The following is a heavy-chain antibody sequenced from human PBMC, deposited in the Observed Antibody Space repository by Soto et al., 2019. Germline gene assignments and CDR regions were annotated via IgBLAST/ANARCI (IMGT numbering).Heavy chain of an antibody. J-gene: IGHJ6*02. D-gene: IGHD6-13*01. Sequence: GGSLRLSCTTSGFTFGDYAMSLSRQAPKKEPGCGGVIRSKAYGGTTDYAASVKGRFTISRDDSKSIAYLQMNSLKSEDTGVYYCTKYTYTSRYAYYGMDVWGHGTTVTAAS. V-gene: IGHV3-49*03. CDR3: TKYTYTSRYAYYGMDV. CDR2: IRSKAYGGTT. CDR1: GFTFGDYA.